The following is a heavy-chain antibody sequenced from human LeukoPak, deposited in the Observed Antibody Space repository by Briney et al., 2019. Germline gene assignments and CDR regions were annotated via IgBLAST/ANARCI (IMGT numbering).Heavy chain of an antibody. CDR1: GGSFSGCY. Sequence: PSETLSLTCAVYGGSFSGCYWSWIRQPPGKGLEWIGEINHSGSTNYNPSLKSRVTISVDTSKNQFSLKLSSVTAADTAVYYCARGYQLLDYWGQGTLVTVSS. J-gene: IGHJ4*02. CDR3: ARGYQLLDY. V-gene: IGHV4-34*01. D-gene: IGHD2-2*01. CDR2: INHSGST.